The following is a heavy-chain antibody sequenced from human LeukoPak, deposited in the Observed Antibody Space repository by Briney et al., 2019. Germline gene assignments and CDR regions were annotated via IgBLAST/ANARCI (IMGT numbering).Heavy chain of an antibody. CDR2: ISGSGGST. D-gene: IGHD1/OR15-1a*01. CDR3: ARVGLTGTISYYYYGMDV. J-gene: IGHJ6*02. CDR1: GFTFSSYA. Sequence: GGSLRLSCAASGFTFSSYAMSWVRQAPGKGLEWVSAISGSGGSTYYADSVKGRFTISRDNSKNTLYLQMNSLRAEDTAVYYCARVGLTGTISYYYYGMDVWGQGTTVTVSS. V-gene: IGHV3-23*01.